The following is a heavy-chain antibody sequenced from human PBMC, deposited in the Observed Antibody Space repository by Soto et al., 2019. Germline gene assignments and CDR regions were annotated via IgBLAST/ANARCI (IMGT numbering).Heavy chain of an antibody. CDR1: GYTFTSYA. V-gene: IGHV1-3*01. D-gene: IGHD2-2*01. Sequence: ASVKVSCKASGYTFTSYAMHWVRQAPGQRLEWMGWINAGNGNTKYSQKFQGRVTITRDTSASTAYMELSSLRSEDTAVYYCARDSHCSSTSCSEILIDYWGQGTLVTGSS. CDR2: INAGNGNT. CDR3: ARDSHCSSTSCSEILIDY. J-gene: IGHJ4*02.